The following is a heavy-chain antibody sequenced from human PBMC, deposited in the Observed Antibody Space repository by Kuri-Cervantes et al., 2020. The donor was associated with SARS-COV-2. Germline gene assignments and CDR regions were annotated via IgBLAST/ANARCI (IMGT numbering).Heavy chain of an antibody. CDR2: IYYRGST. D-gene: IGHD3-3*01. Sequence: SETLSLTCTVSGGSVSSGSYYWSWIRQPPGKGLEWIGYIYYRGSTNYNPSLKSRVTISVDTSKNQFSLKLSSVTAADTAVYYCARTRFLEWSYIQHWGQGTLVTVSS. CDR1: GGSVSSGSYY. J-gene: IGHJ1*01. V-gene: IGHV4-61*01. CDR3: ARTRFLEWSYIQH.